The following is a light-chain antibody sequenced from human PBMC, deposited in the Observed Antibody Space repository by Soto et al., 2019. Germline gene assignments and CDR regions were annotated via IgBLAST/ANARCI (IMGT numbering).Light chain of an antibody. CDR2: EVS. J-gene: IGLJ1*01. Sequence: QSALTQPASVSGSPGQSITISCTGTSSDVGVYNYVSWYQQHPGTAPKLMIYEVSDRPSGVSNRFSGSKSGNTASLTISGLQAEDEADYYCSSYTSSGTDVFGTGTKLTVL. CDR1: SSDVGVYNY. V-gene: IGLV2-14*01. CDR3: SSYTSSGTDV.